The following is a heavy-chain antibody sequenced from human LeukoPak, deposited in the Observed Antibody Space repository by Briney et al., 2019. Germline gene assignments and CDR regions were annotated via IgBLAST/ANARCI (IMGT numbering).Heavy chain of an antibody. V-gene: IGHV4-31*03. CDR1: GGSISSGGYY. D-gene: IGHD5-12*01. Sequence: SETLSLTCTVSGGSISSGGYYWSWIRQPPGKGLEWIGYIYYSGSTYYNPSLKSRVTISVDTSKNQFSLKLSSVTAADTAVYYCARGRGYSGYDYGVDYWGQGTLVTVSS. CDR2: IYYSGST. J-gene: IGHJ4*02. CDR3: ARGRGYSGYDYGVDY.